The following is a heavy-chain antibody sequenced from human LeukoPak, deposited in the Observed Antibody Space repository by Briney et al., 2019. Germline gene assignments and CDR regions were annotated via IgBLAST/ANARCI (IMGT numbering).Heavy chain of an antibody. D-gene: IGHD1-26*01. J-gene: IGHJ3*02. CDR3: ARTGFVGLTDHDAFDI. CDR1: GGSFSGYY. Sequence: SETLSLTCAVYGGSFSGYYWSWIRQPPGKGLEWIGEINHSGSTNYNPSLKSRVTTSVDTSKNQFSLKLNSVTAADTAVYYCARTGFVGLTDHDAFDIWGRGTAVTVSS. CDR2: INHSGST. V-gene: IGHV4-34*01.